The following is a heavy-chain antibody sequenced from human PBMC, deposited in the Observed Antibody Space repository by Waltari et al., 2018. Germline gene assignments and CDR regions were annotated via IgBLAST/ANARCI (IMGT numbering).Heavy chain of an antibody. CDR2: IYYSGGS. CDR1: GGSINYYY. Sequence: QVQLQESGPGLVKPSETLSLTCTVSGGSINYYYWSWIRQSPGKGLEWIGYIYYSGGSNYNPSLKSRVNISVDRSRNQLSLRLSSVTAADTAVYYCARHGRSTIPLDNWGQGTLVTVSS. V-gene: IGHV4-59*08. D-gene: IGHD2-21*01. J-gene: IGHJ4*02. CDR3: ARHGRSTIPLDN.